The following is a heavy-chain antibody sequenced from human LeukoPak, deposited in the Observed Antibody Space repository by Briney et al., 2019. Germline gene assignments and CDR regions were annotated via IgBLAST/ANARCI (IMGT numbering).Heavy chain of an antibody. V-gene: IGHV3-30*04. Sequence: GGSLRLSCAASGFTFSSYAMHWVRQAPGKGLEWVAVISYDGSNKYYADSVKGRFTISRDNSKNTLYLQMNSLRAEDTAVYYCVPLPGIAAAVFDYWGQGTLVTVSS. CDR1: GFTFSSYA. CDR2: ISYDGSNK. J-gene: IGHJ4*02. D-gene: IGHD6-13*01. CDR3: VPLPGIAAAVFDY.